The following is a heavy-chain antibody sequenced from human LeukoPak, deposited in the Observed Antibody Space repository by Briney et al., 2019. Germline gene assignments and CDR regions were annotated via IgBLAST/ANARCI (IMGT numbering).Heavy chain of an antibody. CDR1: GGSISSGSYY. CDR3: ARYKGRLRRGGGFDY. D-gene: IGHD4-17*01. V-gene: IGHV4-61*02. CDR2: IYTSGST. Sequence: SETLSLTCTVSGGSISSGSYYWSWIRQPAGKGLEWIGRIYTSGSTNYNPSLKSRVTISVDTSKNQFSLKLSSVTAADTAVYYCARYKGRLRRGGGFDYWGQGTLVTVSS. J-gene: IGHJ4*02.